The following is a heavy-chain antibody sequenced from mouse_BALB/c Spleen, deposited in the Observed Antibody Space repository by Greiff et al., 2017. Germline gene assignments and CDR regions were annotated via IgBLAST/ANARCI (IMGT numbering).Heavy chain of an antibody. CDR1: GYSITSDYA. Sequence: DVKLQESGPGLVKPSQSLSLTCTVTGYSITSDYAWNWIRQFPGNKLEWMGYISYSGSTSYNPSLKSRISITRDTSKNQFFLQLNSVTTEDTATYYCAREEYGNYDGFAYWGQGTLVTVSA. CDR2: ISYSGST. D-gene: IGHD2-10*02. V-gene: IGHV3-2*02. CDR3: AREEYGNYDGFAY. J-gene: IGHJ3*01.